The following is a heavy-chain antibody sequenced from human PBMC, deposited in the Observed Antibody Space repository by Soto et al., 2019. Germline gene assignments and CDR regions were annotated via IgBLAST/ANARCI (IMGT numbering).Heavy chain of an antibody. Sequence: GASVKVSFKGSGGTLSSYGISWVWQAPGQGLEWMGGIIPIFGTANYAQKFQGRVTITADKSTSTAYMELSSLRSEDTAVYYCARDKVDGSGYYFDYWGQGTLVTVSS. V-gene: IGHV1-69*06. D-gene: IGHD3-22*01. J-gene: IGHJ4*02. CDR1: GGTLSSYG. CDR3: ARDKVDGSGYYFDY. CDR2: IIPIFGTA.